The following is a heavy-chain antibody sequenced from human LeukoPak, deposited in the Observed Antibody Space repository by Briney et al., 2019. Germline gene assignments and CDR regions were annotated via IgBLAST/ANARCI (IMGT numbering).Heavy chain of an antibody. J-gene: IGHJ6*03. V-gene: IGHV3-53*01. CDR3: ARGGYYYYMDV. CDR2: IYSGGST. Sequence: TGGSLRLSCAASGFTVSSNYMSWVRQAPGKGLEWVSVIYSGGSTYYADSVKGRFTISRDNSKNTLYLQMNSLRAEDTAVYYCARGGYYYYMDVWGKGTTVTISS. CDR1: GFTVSSNY.